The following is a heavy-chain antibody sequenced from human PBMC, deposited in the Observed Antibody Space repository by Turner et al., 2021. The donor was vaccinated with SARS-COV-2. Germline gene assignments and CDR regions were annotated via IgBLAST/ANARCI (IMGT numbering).Heavy chain of an antibody. V-gene: IGHV3-30*18. Sequence: QVQLVESGGGVVQPGRSLRLSCAASGFTFRSCGMHWVRQAPGKGLEWVAVISYDGTNKYYADSVKGRFTISRDNSKNTLYLQMNSLRPEDTAVYYCAKSGGMYCSGGSCYSSYFDYWGQGTLVTVSS. D-gene: IGHD2-15*01. CDR1: GFTFRSCG. CDR2: ISYDGTNK. J-gene: IGHJ4*02. CDR3: AKSGGMYCSGGSCYSSYFDY.